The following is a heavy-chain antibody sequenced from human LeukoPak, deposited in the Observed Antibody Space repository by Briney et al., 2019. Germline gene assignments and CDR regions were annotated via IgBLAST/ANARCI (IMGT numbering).Heavy chain of an antibody. V-gene: IGHV3-9*01. CDR3: AKDLTVIPNGAFDI. Sequence: PGGSLRLSCAASGFTFSSYAMHWVRQAPGKGLEWVSGISWNSGSIGYADSVKGRFTISRGNAKNSLYLQMNSLRAEDTALYYCAKDLTVIPNGAFDIWGQGTMVTVSS. D-gene: IGHD4-17*01. CDR1: GFTFSSYA. CDR2: ISWNSGSI. J-gene: IGHJ3*02.